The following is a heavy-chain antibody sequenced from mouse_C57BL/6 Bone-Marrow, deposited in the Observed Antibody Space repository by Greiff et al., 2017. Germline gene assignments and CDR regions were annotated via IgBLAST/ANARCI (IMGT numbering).Heavy chain of an antibody. Sequence: VMLVESGAELVRPGTSVKVSCKASGYAFTNYLIEWVKQRPGQGLEWIGVINPGSGGTNYNENFKGKSTLTADKSSSTAYMQLSSLTSEDSSVYFGARSATVVAPFAYWGQGTLVTVSA. CDR1: GYAFTNYL. V-gene: IGHV1-54*01. CDR2: INPGSGGT. D-gene: IGHD1-1*01. CDR3: ARSATVVAPFAY. J-gene: IGHJ3*01.